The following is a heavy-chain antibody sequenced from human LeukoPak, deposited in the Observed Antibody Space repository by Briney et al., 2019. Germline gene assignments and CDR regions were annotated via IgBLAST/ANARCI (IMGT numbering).Heavy chain of an antibody. CDR2: IDHSGTT. V-gene: IGHV4-34*01. CDR3: AMSSSPQFDY. J-gene: IGHJ4*02. D-gene: IGHD6-6*01. CDR1: GASFSFYY. Sequence: PSETLSLTCGVHGASFSFYYWTWIRQPPGQGLEWIGEIDHSGTTNYNPSLKSRVTISIDTSKNQFSLKLRSVTAADTAVYYCAMSSSPQFDYWGQGTLVTVSS.